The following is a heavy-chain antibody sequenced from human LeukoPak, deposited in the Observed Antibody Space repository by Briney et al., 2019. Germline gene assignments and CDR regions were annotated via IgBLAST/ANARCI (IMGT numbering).Heavy chain of an antibody. V-gene: IGHV1-58*01. D-gene: IGHD3-10*01. CDR2: IVVGSGNT. Sequence: SVKVSCKASGFTFTSSAVQWVRQARGQRLEWIGWIVVGSGNTNYAQKFQGRVTITRDMSTSTAYMELSSLRSEDTAVYYCAAGFSGSYYPLYYYYGMDVWGQGTTVTVSS. CDR1: GFTFTSSA. CDR3: AAGFSGSYYPLYYYYGMDV. J-gene: IGHJ6*02.